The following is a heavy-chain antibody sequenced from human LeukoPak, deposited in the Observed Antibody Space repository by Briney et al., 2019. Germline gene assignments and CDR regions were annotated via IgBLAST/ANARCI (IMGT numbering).Heavy chain of an antibody. V-gene: IGHV3-66*02. Sequence: GGSLRLSCAASGFTVSSNYMSWVRQAPGKGLEWVSVIYSGGSTYYADSVKGRFTISRNNSKNTLYLQMNSLRAEDTAVYYCAREGGSSPRPRRSGGDYWGQGTLVTVSS. D-gene: IGHD1-26*01. CDR2: IYSGGST. J-gene: IGHJ4*02. CDR3: AREGGSSPRPRRSGGDY. CDR1: GFTVSSNY.